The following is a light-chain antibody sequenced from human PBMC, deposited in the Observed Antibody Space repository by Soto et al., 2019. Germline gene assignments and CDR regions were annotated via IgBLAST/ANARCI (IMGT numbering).Light chain of an antibody. V-gene: IGKV3-20*01. J-gene: IGKJ2*01. CDR3: QLYGSSPYT. CDR1: QSVSSSY. Sequence: EIVLTQSPGTLSLSPGERATLSCRASQSVSSSYLAWYQQKPGQAPRLLIYGASSRATGIPDRFSGSGSGTDFTLTISRLEPEDFAVYYSQLYGSSPYTFGQGTKLEIK. CDR2: GAS.